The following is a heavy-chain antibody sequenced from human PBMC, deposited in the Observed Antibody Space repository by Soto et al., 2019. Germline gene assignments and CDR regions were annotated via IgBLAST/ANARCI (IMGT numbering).Heavy chain of an antibody. CDR2: IYYSGST. J-gene: IGHJ4*02. Sequence: PSETLSLTCTVSGGSISSYYWSWIRQPPGKGLEWIGYIYYSGSTNYNPSLKSRVTISVDTSKNQFSLKLSSVTAADTAVYYCARGAFYDYIWGSKQDGAQPSFDYWGQGTLVTVSS. CDR1: GGSISSYY. V-gene: IGHV4-59*01. D-gene: IGHD3-16*01. CDR3: ARGAFYDYIWGSKQDGAQPSFDY.